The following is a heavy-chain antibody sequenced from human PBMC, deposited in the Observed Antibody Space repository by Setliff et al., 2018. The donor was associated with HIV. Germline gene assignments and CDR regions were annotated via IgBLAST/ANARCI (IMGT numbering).Heavy chain of an antibody. CDR1: GFTSSSYA. CDR3: AKDMYKYGHNWFDP. V-gene: IGHV3-23*01. D-gene: IGHD2-8*01. Sequence: GGSLRLSCAVSGFTSSSYAMSWVRQAPGKGLEWVATISGSGTSTYYVDSVKGRFTISRDNSKNTLYLQLSSLRAEDTAVYYCAKDMYKYGHNWFDPWGQGTLVTVSS. CDR2: ISGSGTST. J-gene: IGHJ5*02.